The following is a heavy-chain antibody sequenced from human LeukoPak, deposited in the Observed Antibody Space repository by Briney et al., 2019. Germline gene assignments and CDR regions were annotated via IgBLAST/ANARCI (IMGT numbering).Heavy chain of an antibody. CDR2: INQDGGRI. J-gene: IGHJ3*01. Sequence: GGSLRLSCAASGFTFSSHWMNWVRRAPGKGLEWVAIINQDGGRIGYGDSVKGRFTISRDNAQNSLYLQMNSLRAEDTAVYYCARDLAGGTYDLWGQGTMVTVSS. CDR3: ARDLAGGTYDL. V-gene: IGHV3-7*03. CDR1: GFTFSSHW.